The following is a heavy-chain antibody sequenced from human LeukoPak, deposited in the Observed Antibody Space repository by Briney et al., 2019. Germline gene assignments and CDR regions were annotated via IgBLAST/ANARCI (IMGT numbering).Heavy chain of an antibody. CDR3: ARKSYLRTIREDDALDI. CDR1: GYTFTSYG. V-gene: IGHV1-18*01. J-gene: IGHJ3*02. D-gene: IGHD1-26*01. CDR2: ISPYNGNA. Sequence: ASVKVSCKASGYTFTSYGVSWVRQAPGQGLEWLGWISPYNGNANYAQKVQGRVTMTTDISSSTASMELRSLISDDTAVYYCARKSYLRTIREDDALDIWGQGTKVTVSS.